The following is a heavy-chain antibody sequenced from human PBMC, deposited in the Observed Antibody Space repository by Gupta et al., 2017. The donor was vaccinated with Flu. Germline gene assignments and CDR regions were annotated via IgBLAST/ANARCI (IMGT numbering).Heavy chain of an antibody. V-gene: IGHV4-38-2*01. D-gene: IGHD4-17*01. J-gene: IGHJ4*02. CDR3: ARGGTGGDYPFDF. CDR1: GFSFSIGYY. Sequence: QVQLQESGPGLVRPSETLSPTCAVSGFSFSIGYYWSWIRQSPGKGLEWTGSMIHSGNTYYNPSLKRQVSISMDMSLNHLSLEMTSVTAADTAVYYCARGGTGGDYPFDFWGQGTLVTVSS. CDR2: MIHSGNT.